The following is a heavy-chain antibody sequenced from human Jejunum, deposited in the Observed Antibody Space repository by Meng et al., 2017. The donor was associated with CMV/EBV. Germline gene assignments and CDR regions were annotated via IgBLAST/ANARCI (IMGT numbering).Heavy chain of an antibody. Sequence: SPTYYWGWIRQPPGKGLEWIGSIYYGGSTYYNPSLKSRVTISVDTSKNQFSLKLSSVTAADTAVYYCARDRVRYSDDYYYYGLDVWGQGTTVTVSS. CDR2: IYYGGST. CDR3: ARDRVRYSDDYYYYGLDV. D-gene: IGHD3-9*01. J-gene: IGHJ6*02. V-gene: IGHV4-39*07. CDR1: SPTYY.